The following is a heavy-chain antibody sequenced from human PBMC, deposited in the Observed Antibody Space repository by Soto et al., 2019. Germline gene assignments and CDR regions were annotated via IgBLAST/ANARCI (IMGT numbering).Heavy chain of an antibody. Sequence: ASVKVSCKASGYTFTGYYMHWVRQAPGQGLEWMGWINPNSGGTNYAQKFQGRVTMTRDTSISTAYMELSRLRSDDTAVYYCARVDGGSYSGPFDYWGQGTLVTVSS. J-gene: IGHJ4*02. D-gene: IGHD1-26*01. V-gene: IGHV1-2*02. CDR2: INPNSGGT. CDR3: ARVDGGSYSGPFDY. CDR1: GYTFTGYY.